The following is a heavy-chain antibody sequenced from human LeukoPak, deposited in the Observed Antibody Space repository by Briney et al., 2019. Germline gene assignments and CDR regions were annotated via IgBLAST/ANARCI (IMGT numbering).Heavy chain of an antibody. CDR1: GFTFSSYA. CDR2: ISGTGDNT. J-gene: IGHJ4*02. CDR3: AKWAVGYSSSWYYFDY. Sequence: PGGSLRLSCAASGFTFSSYAMSWVRQAPGKGLEWVSAISGTGDNTFYADSVKGRFTISRDNSKNTLCLQMNSLRAEDTAVYDCAKWAVGYSSSWYYFDYWGQGTLVTVSS. D-gene: IGHD6-13*01. V-gene: IGHV3-23*01.